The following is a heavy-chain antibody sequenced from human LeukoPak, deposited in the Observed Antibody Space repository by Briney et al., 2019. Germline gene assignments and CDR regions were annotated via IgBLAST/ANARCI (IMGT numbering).Heavy chain of an antibody. Sequence: PSQTLSLTCTVSGGSISSGSYYWSWIRQPAGKGLEWIGRIYTSGSTNYNPSLKSRVTISVDTSKNQFSLKLSSVTAADTAVYYCARGRSITMIVVVPSNDYWGQGTLVTVSS. J-gene: IGHJ4*02. CDR3: ARGRSITMIVVVPSNDY. CDR1: GGSISSGSYY. V-gene: IGHV4-61*02. CDR2: IYTSGST. D-gene: IGHD3-22*01.